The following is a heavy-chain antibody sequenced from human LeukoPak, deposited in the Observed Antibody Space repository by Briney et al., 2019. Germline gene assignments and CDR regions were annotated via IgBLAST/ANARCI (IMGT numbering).Heavy chain of an antibody. D-gene: IGHD4-23*01. CDR3: ARATVVIPFDY. V-gene: IGHV3-11*01. Sequence: GGSLRLSCAASGFTFSDYYMSWIRQAPGKGLEWVSYIGGSGSTIYYADSVKGRFTISRDNAKNSLYLQMNTLRAEDTAVYYCARATVVIPFDYWGQGTLVTVSS. CDR2: IGGSGSTI. J-gene: IGHJ4*02. CDR1: GFTFSDYY.